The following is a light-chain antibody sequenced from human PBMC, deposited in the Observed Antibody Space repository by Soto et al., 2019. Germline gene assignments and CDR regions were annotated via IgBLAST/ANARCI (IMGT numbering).Light chain of an antibody. CDR1: SSDIGGYNS. J-gene: IGLJ1*01. Sequence: SVLTQSPSASGSPGQSVTISCTGTSSDIGGYNSVSWYQQHPGKAPKVMIYDVTKRPSGVPDRFSGSKSGNTASLTVSALQAEDEADYYCSSYTDRKNLVFGTGTKVTV. CDR3: SSYTDRKNLV. V-gene: IGLV2-8*01. CDR2: DVT.